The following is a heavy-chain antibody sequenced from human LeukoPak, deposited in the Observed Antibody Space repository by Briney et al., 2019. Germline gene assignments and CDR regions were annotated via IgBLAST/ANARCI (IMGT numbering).Heavy chain of an antibody. Sequence: PGGSLRLSCAASGFTLSSYAMSWVRQAPGKGLEWVSAISGSGGDTYNADSVKGRFTISRDNSKNTLYLQMNSLRAEDTAVYYCARDDGIGGPFDYWGQGTLVTVSS. CDR3: ARDDGIGGPFDY. D-gene: IGHD4-23*01. V-gene: IGHV3-23*01. CDR2: ISGSGGDT. CDR1: GFTLSSYA. J-gene: IGHJ4*02.